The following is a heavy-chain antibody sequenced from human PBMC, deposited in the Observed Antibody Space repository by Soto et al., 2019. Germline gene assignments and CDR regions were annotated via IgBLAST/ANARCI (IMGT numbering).Heavy chain of an antibody. CDR1: GGSFSGYY. CDR3: ARAPTRGYSTVFGRYHYGMDV. D-gene: IGHD2-2*01. Sequence: PSETLSLTCAVYGGSFSGYYWSWIRQPPGKGLEWIGEIKQSGSTNHNPSLKSRVTISMDTSKNQFSLTLSSVTAADTAVYYCARAPTRGYSTVFGRYHYGMDVWGQGTTVTVSS. J-gene: IGHJ6*02. CDR2: IKQSGST. V-gene: IGHV4-34*01.